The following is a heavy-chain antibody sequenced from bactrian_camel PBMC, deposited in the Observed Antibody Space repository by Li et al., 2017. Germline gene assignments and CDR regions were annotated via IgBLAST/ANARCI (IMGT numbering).Heavy chain of an antibody. CDR3: AADRYGGSWNLGTLCVRTEQKHNY. V-gene: IGHV3S54*01. D-gene: IGHD6*01. CDR1: GSDFNANYMV. Sequence: HVQLVESGGGSVQAGGSLRLSCAASGSDFNANYMVMAWFRQGPGKDREGVAAIYTAGGNPAYVEAVKGRFTISKDNAHNTLILQMNNLKPEDTAMYYCAADRYGGSWNLGTLCVRTEQKHNYWGQGTQVTVS. J-gene: IGHJ4*01. CDR2: IYTAGGNP.